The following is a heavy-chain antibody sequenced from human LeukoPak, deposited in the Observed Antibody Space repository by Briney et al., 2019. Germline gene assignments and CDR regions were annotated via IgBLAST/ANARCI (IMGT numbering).Heavy chain of an antibody. CDR2: IYTSGST. V-gene: IGHV4-4*07. Sequence: SETLSLTSTVSGGSISSYYWSWIRQPAGKGLEWIGRIYTSGSTNYNPSLKSRVTMSVDTSKNQFSLKLSSVTAADTAVYYCARDLGGTVTNNWFDPWGQGTLVTVSS. CDR3: ARDLGGTVTNNWFDP. J-gene: IGHJ5*02. CDR1: GGSISSYY. D-gene: IGHD4-17*01.